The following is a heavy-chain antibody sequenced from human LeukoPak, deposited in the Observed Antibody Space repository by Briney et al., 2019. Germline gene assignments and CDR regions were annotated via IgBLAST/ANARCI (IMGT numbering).Heavy chain of an antibody. CDR1: GYTFTGHY. D-gene: IGHD4-17*01. CDR2: INPSGGST. J-gene: IGHJ4*02. CDR3: ARDQEGTVTPGGTDY. V-gene: IGHV1-46*01. Sequence: GASVKVSCKASGYTFTGHYMHWVRQAPGQGLEWMGIINPSGGSTSYAQKFQGRVTMTRDTSTSTVYMELSSLRSEDTAVYYCARDQEGTVTPGGTDYWGQGTLVTVSS.